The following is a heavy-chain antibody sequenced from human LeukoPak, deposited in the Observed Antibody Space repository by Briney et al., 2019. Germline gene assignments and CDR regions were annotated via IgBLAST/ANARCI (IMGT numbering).Heavy chain of an antibody. J-gene: IGHJ4*02. CDR3: ARRGYFDGGGNDY. D-gene: IGHD2-21*01. CDR2: INPDNSNI. CDR1: GYNFFTYW. V-gene: IGHV5-51*01. Sequence: GESLKISRKASGYNFFTYWIAWVRQMPGKGLEWMAIINPDNSNIRYSPSFEGQVTISADKSVSTAYLQWSSLKASDTAIYYCARRGYFDGGGNDYWGQGTLVTVSS.